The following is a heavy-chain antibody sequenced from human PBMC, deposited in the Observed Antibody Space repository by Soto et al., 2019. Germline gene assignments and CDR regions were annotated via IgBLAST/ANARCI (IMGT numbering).Heavy chain of an antibody. CDR3: ARDPGTITIFGVAYNWFDP. Sequence: ASVKVSCKASGFTFTSSAVQWVRQAPGQGLEWMGWISAYNGNTNYAQKLQGRVTMTTDTSTSTAYMELRSLRSDDTAVYYCARDPGTITIFGVAYNWFDPWGQGTLVTVSS. CDR1: GFTFTSSA. CDR2: ISAYNGNT. V-gene: IGHV1-18*01. D-gene: IGHD3-3*01. J-gene: IGHJ5*02.